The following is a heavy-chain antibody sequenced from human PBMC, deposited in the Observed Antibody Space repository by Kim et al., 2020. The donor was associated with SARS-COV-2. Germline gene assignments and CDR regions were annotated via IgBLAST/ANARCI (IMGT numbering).Heavy chain of an antibody. Sequence: GGSLRLSCAASGFTFSSYAMSWVRQAPGKGLEWVSAISGSGGSTYYADSVKGRFTISRDNSKNTLYLQMNSLRAEDTAVYYCAKDPDYGERRYYFDYWGQGTLVTVSS. CDR3: AKDPDYGERRYYFDY. V-gene: IGHV3-23*01. CDR1: GFTFSSYA. J-gene: IGHJ4*02. D-gene: IGHD4-17*01. CDR2: ISGSGGST.